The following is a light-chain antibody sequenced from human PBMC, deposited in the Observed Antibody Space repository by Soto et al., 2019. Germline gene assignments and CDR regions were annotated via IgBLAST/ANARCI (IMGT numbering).Light chain of an antibody. CDR2: EVV. J-gene: IGLJ1*01. CDR3: KSYAGSNTYV. V-gene: IGLV2-8*01. Sequence: QSVLTQPPSASGSHGQSVTISCTGTKNDIGVYDFVSWYQHHPGKAPRLIIYEVVQRPSGVPDRFSGSKSGNTASLTVSGLQAADEADYFCKSYAGSNTYVFGSGTQLTVL. CDR1: KNDIGVYDF.